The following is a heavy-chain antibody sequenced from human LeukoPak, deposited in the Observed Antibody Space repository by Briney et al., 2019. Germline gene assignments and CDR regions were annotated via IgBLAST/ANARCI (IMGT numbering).Heavy chain of an antibody. D-gene: IGHD4-17*01. Sequence: SETLSLTCAVYGGSFSGYYWSWIRQPPGKGLEWIGEINHSGSTNYNPSLKSRVTISVDTSKNQFSLKLSSVTAADTAVYCCARAGRTTVTLPFDYWGQGTLVTVSS. CDR2: INHSGST. CDR3: ARAGRTTVTLPFDY. CDR1: GGSFSGYY. J-gene: IGHJ4*02. V-gene: IGHV4-34*01.